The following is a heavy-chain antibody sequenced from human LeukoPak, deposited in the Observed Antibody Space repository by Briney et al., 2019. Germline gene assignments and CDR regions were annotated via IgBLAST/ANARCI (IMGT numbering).Heavy chain of an antibody. CDR2: IYHSGST. V-gene: IGHV4-38-2*02. Sequence: PSETLSLTCTVSGYSISSGYYWGWIRQPPGKGLEWIGSIYHSGSTYYNPSLKSRVTISVDTSKNQFSLKLSSVTAADTAVYYCARWVTMVRGVIIDWYFDYWGQGTLVTVSS. CDR3: ARWVTMVRGVIIDWYFDY. D-gene: IGHD3-10*01. J-gene: IGHJ4*02. CDR1: GYSISSGYY.